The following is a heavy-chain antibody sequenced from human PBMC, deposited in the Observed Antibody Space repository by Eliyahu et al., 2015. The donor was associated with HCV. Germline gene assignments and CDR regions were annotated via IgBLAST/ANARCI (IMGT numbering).Heavy chain of an antibody. V-gene: IGHV3-23*01. CDR3: AKDGARYCSSTSCYEPDNWFDP. D-gene: IGHD2-2*01. Sequence: EVQLLESGGGLVQPGGSLRLSCAASGFXXSXYAXXWXRQAPGKGLEWVSAISGSGGSTYYADSVKGRFTISRDNSKNTLYLQMNSLRAEDTAVYYCAKDGARYCSSTSCYEPDNWFDPWGQGTLVTVSS. J-gene: IGHJ5*02. CDR2: ISGSGGST. CDR1: GFXXSXYA.